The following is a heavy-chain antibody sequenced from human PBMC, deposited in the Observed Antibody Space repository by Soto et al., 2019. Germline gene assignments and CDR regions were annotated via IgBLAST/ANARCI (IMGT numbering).Heavy chain of an antibody. J-gene: IGHJ3*02. V-gene: IGHV6-1*01. D-gene: IGHD6-19*01. CDR1: GDSVSSNSAA. Sequence: PSQTLSLTCAISGDSVSSNSAAWNWIRQSPSGGLEWLGRTYYRSKWYNDYAVSVKSRITINPDTSKNQFSLQLNSVTPEDTAVYYCAREKWLVRRNDPFDIWGQGTMVTVSS. CDR2: TYYRSKWYN. CDR3: AREKWLVRRNDPFDI.